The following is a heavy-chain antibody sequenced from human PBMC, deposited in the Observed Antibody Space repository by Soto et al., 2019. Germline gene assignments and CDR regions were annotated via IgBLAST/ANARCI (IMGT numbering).Heavy chain of an antibody. CDR2: MNPNSGYT. J-gene: IGHJ4*02. V-gene: IGHV1-8*01. D-gene: IGHD6-13*01. Sequence: QVQLVQSGAEVKKPGASVKVSCKASGYTFTSYDINWVRQATGQGLEWMGWMNPNSGYTGYAQKFQGRVPMTRNTAISTAYMELSSLRSEDTAVYYCAREHSSSWRFDYWGQGTLVTVSS. CDR1: GYTFTSYD. CDR3: AREHSSSWRFDY.